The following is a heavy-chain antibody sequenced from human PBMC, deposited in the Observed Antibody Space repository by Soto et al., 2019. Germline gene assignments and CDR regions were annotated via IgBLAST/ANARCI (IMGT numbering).Heavy chain of an antibody. V-gene: IGHV3-23*01. CDR2: ISGSGGST. CDR1: GFTFSSYA. D-gene: IGHD2-15*01. Sequence: GGSLRLSCAASGFTFSSYAMSWVRQAPGKGLEWVSAISGSGGSTYYADSVKGRFTISRDNSKNTLYLQMNSLRAEDTAVYYCANDLGGNPKGWFDHWGQGTLVTVSS. J-gene: IGHJ5*02. CDR3: ANDLGGNPKGWFDH.